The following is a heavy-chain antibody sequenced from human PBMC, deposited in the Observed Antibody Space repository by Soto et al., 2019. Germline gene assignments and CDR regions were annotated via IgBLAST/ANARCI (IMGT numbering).Heavy chain of an antibody. J-gene: IGHJ6*02. V-gene: IGHV3-30-3*01. CDR2: MSYDGSNK. Sequence: HPGGSLRLSCAASGFTFSSYAMHWVRQAPGKGLEWVAVMSYDGSNKYYADSVKGRFTISRDNSKNTLYVQMNSLRDEDTAVYSCARANGLQGYYYYYGMDVWGQGTTVTVSS. D-gene: IGHD4-4*01. CDR3: ARANGLQGYYYYYGMDV. CDR1: GFTFSSYA.